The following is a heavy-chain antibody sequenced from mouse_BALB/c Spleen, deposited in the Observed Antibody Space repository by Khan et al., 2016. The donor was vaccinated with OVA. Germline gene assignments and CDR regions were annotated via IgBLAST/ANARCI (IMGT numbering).Heavy chain of an antibody. CDR3: TRLAYYYDSEGLAY. Sequence: EVELVESGGDLVKPGGSLKLSCAASGFTFSTSGMSWVRQSPDKRLEWVATVSTGGSYTYYPDRVNGRFTISRDTANNTLYLQMSGLKSEDTAMFYCTRLAYYYDSEGLAYWGQGTLVTVSA. CDR2: VSTGGSYT. V-gene: IGHV5-6*01. J-gene: IGHJ3*01. CDR1: GFTFSTSG. D-gene: IGHD1-1*01.